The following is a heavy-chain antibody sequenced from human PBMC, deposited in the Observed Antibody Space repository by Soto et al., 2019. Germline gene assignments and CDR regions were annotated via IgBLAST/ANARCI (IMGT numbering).Heavy chain of an antibody. CDR1: GGSFSGYY. Sequence: QVQLQQWGAGLLKPSETLSLTCAVYGGSFSGYYWSWIRQPPGKGLEWIGEINHRGSTNYNPSLQGLLTISVDTSKNQLSRKLGSGTAADAALYYCCSYVQGGGHSWFDPWGQGTLVTVSS. CDR2: INHRGST. D-gene: IGHD1-26*01. V-gene: IGHV4-34*01. J-gene: IGHJ5*02. CDR3: CSYVQGGGHSWFDP.